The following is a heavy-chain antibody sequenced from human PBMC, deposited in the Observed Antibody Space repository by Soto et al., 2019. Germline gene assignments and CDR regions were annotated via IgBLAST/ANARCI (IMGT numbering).Heavy chain of an antibody. D-gene: IGHD6-19*01. J-gene: IGHJ6*02. CDR2: ISGSGGST. CDR3: AGQWTHYYYYGTDV. CDR1: GFTFSSYA. Sequence: PGGSLRLSCAASGFTFSSYAMSWVRQAPGKGLEWVSAISGSGGSTYYADSVKGRFTISRDNSKNTLYLQMNSLRAEDTAVYSCAGQWTHYYYYGTDVWGQGTTVTVSS. V-gene: IGHV3-23*01.